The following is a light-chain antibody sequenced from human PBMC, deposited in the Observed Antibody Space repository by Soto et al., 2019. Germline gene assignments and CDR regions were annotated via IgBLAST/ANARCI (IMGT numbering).Light chain of an antibody. J-gene: IGKJ1*01. CDR3: QQRANLWT. V-gene: IGKV3-11*01. Sequence: EIVLTQSPATLSLSPGERATLSCRASQSVYSLLAWYQQKPGQAPRLLIYDAATRATGIPARFSGSGYGTDFTLTISSLEPEDFEVYFGQQRANLWTFGQGTRVQIK. CDR1: QSVYSL. CDR2: DAA.